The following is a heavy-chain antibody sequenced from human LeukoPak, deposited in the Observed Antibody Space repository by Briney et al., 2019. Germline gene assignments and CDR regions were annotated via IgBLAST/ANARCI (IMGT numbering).Heavy chain of an antibody. J-gene: IGHJ4*02. V-gene: IGHV3-66*01. CDR2: IYSGGTT. CDR3: ARYSHDSGNYQHYFDD. CDR1: GFTVSSTS. Sequence: GGSLRLSCAASGFTVSSTSMIWVRQAPGKGLEWVSVIYSGGTTYYADSAKGRFTISRDNSKNTLYLQMNSLRAEDTAVYYCARYSHDSGNYQHYFDDWGQGTLVTVSS. D-gene: IGHD3-10*01.